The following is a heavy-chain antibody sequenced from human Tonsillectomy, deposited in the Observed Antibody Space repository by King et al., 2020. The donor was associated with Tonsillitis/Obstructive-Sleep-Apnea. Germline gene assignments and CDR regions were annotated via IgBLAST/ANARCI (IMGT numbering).Heavy chain of an antibody. D-gene: IGHD5-12*01. CDR3: ARGVATAYYYYYMDV. V-gene: IGHV1-69*01. CDR1: GGTFSTYA. CDR2: IITLFSKT. Sequence: QLVQSGAEVKKPGSSVKVSCKASGGTFSTYAISWVRQAPGQGIEWMGGIITLFSKTNYAQKFQGRVTITADESTSTAYMELTSLRSEDTAVYYCARGVATAYYYYYMDVWGKGTTVTVSS. J-gene: IGHJ6*03.